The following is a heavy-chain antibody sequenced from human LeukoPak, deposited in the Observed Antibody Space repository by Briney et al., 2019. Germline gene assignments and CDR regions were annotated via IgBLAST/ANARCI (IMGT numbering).Heavy chain of an antibody. J-gene: IGHJ5*02. Sequence: SETLSLTCTVSGGSISSYYWSWIPRPAGKGLEWIGRIYTSGSTNYNPSLKSRVTMSVDTSKNQFSLKLSSVTAADTAVYYCARDPILNWFDPWGQGTLVTVSS. CDR3: ARDPILNWFDP. CDR2: IYTSGST. CDR1: GGSISSYY. V-gene: IGHV4-4*07.